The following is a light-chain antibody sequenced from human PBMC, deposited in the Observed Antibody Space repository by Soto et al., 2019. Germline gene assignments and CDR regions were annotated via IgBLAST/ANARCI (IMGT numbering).Light chain of an antibody. CDR2: GAS. CDR3: QQSYYNPT. V-gene: IGKV3-20*01. J-gene: IGKJ1*01. Sequence: EIVLTQSPGTLSLSPGERATLSCRASQSVGSDYLAWYQQKPGQAPRILIFGASGRATGIPDRFSGSGSGTDFTLTISSLQHEDFATYYCQQSYYNPTFGQGTKVDIK. CDR1: QSVGSDY.